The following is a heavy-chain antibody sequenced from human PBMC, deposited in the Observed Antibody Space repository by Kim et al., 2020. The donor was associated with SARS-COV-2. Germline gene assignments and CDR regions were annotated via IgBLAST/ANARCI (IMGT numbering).Heavy chain of an antibody. CDR1: GGSISRYY. CDR2: IYYSGST. V-gene: IGHV4-59*01. CDR3: ARVGCSSTRCSAFDI. J-gene: IGHJ3*02. D-gene: IGHD2-2*01. Sequence: SETLSLTCTVSGGSISRYYWSWIRQPPGKGLEWIGNIYYSGSTNYNPPLKSRVTISVDTSKNQFSLKLSSVTAADTAVYFCARVGCSSTRCSAFDIWGQGTMVTVSS.